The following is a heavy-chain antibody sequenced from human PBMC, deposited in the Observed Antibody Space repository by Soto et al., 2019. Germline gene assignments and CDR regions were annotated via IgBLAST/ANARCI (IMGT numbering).Heavy chain of an antibody. CDR1: GYTFTSYD. CDR3: ARVEFPYCSSTSCYFRYYYYYMDV. CDR2: MNPNSGNT. V-gene: IGHV1-8*01. D-gene: IGHD2-2*01. J-gene: IGHJ6*03. Sequence: ASVKVSCKASGYTFTSYDINWVRQATGQGLEWMGWMNPNSGNTGYAQKFQGRVTMTRNTSISTAYMELSSLRSEDTAVYYCARVEFPYCSSTSCYFRYYYYYMDVWGKGTTVTVSS.